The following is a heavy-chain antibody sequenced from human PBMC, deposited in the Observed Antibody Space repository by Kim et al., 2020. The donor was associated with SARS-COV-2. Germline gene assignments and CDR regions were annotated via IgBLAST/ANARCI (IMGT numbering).Heavy chain of an antibody. J-gene: IGHJ4*02. CDR1: RFTFSSYD. V-gene: IGHV3-23*01. D-gene: IGHD3-16*01. CDR2: ISGSDGST. Sequence: GGSLRLSCAASRFTFSSYDMNWVRQPPGKGLEWVSAISGSDGSTYYADSVKGRFTISSDNSNNTLYLQMNSLRAEDTAVYYCAKRRWGEGFDSWGQGTLV. CDR3: AKRRWGEGFDS.